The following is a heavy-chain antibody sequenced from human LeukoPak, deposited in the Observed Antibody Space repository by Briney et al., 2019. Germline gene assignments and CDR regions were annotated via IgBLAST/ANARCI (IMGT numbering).Heavy chain of an antibody. J-gene: IGHJ4*02. CDR2: IYYDGST. V-gene: IGHV4-39*02. Sequence: SETLSLTCSVSGGSISITSHYWVWIRQPPGRGLEWIGSIYYDGSTYYNPSLKSRVTMSVDTSRNQFLLNLSSVTAADTAVYYCAREGTTVTTHDYWGQGTLVTVSS. CDR3: AREGTTVTTHDY. CDR1: GGSISITSHY. D-gene: IGHD4-17*01.